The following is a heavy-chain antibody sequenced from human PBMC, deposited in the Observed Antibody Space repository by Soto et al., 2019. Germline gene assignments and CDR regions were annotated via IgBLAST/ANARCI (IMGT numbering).Heavy chain of an antibody. J-gene: IGHJ4*02. V-gene: IGHV1-18*01. CDR3: VRDQQWLLPVPLNFDY. D-gene: IGHD6-19*01. Sequence: ASVKVSCKASGFTFSDYGFSWVRQAPGRGLEWMGWISAFNGETNYTQKSEGRVAMTTDAATTTAYMELRSLTVDDTVVYYCVRDQQWLLPVPLNFDYWGQGTVVTVS. CDR1: GFTFSDYG. CDR2: ISAFNGET.